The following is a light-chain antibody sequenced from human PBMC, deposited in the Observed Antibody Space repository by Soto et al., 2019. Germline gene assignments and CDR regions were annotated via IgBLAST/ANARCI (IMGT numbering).Light chain of an antibody. Sequence: DIQMTQSPSSLSASVGDTVTLTCRASESVDNYVKWYQQKPGKAPGILIYAASTLQSGVPSRFSASGSGTDFTLTISSLQPEDFATYYCQQELRPPLTFGGRAMV. CDR3: QQELRPPLT. CDR2: AAS. J-gene: IGKJ4*01. V-gene: IGKV1-39*01. CDR1: ESVDNY.